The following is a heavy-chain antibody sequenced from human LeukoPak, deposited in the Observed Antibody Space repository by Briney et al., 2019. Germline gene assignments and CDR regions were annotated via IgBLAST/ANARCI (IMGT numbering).Heavy chain of an antibody. J-gene: IGHJ4*02. CDR3: ATSWFGELLGLFDY. Sequence: PGGSLRLSCAASGFTFDDYGMSWVRQAPGKGLEWVSGINWNGGSTGYADSVKGRFTISRDNAKNSLYLQMNSLRAEDAAVYYCATSWFGELLGLFDYWGQGTLVTVSS. CDR2: INWNGGST. V-gene: IGHV3-20*04. CDR1: GFTFDDYG. D-gene: IGHD3-10*01.